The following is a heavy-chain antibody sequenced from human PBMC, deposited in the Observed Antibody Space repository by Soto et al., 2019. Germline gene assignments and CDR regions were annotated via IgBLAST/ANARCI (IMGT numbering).Heavy chain of an antibody. D-gene: IGHD3-10*01. Sequence: GGSLRLCCAASGFTFSSYAMSWVRQAPGKGLEWVSAISGSGGSTYYADSVKGRFTISRDNSKNTLYLQMNSLRAEDTAVYYCAKDGVWFGDLYVDYWGQGTLVTVSS. CDR2: ISGSGGST. CDR3: AKDGVWFGDLYVDY. CDR1: GFTFSSYA. J-gene: IGHJ4*02. V-gene: IGHV3-23*01.